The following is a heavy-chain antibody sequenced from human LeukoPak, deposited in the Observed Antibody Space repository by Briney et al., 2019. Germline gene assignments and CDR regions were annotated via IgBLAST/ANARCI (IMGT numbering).Heavy chain of an antibody. V-gene: IGHV3-11*01. CDR1: GFTFSDYY. D-gene: IGHD6-19*01. J-gene: IGHJ4*02. Sequence: PGGSLRLSCAASGFTFSDYYMSWLRPAPGKGLEWVSYISSSGSTIYYAVSVKGRFTISRDNAKNSLYLQMYSLRAEDTAVYYCARDMYSSGCDYWGQGTLVTVSS. CDR3: ARDMYSSGCDY. CDR2: ISSSGSTI.